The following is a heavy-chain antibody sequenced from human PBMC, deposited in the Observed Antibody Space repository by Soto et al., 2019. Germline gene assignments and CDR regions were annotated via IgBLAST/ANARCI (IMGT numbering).Heavy chain of an antibody. CDR2: SSATGSGT. Sequence: EMQLLESGGGLVQPGGSLRLSCAVSGFTFSSYGMTWVRQAPGKGLEWISFSSATGSGTYYADSVKGRFTISRDNSKNTLYLQMTSLRADDTAVYYCAKDRRAGGNYGFCSDFWGQGALVIVSS. D-gene: IGHD1-7*01. J-gene: IGHJ4*02. V-gene: IGHV3-23*01. CDR3: AKDRRAGGNYGFCSDF. CDR1: GFTFSSYG.